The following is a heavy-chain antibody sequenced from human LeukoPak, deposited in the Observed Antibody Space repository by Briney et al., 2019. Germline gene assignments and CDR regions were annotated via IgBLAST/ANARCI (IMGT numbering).Heavy chain of an antibody. J-gene: IGHJ3*02. CDR1: GGSISNYY. D-gene: IGHD3-10*01. V-gene: IGHV4-59*12. CDR2: VFYSGST. CDR3: AKSNGYGLVDI. Sequence: SETLSLTCTVSGGSISNYYWSWIRQPPGKGLEWIGYVFYSGSTNYNPSLRSRVTISLDTSRNQFSLKLNSVTAADTAVYYCAKSNGYGLVDIWGQGTMVTVSS.